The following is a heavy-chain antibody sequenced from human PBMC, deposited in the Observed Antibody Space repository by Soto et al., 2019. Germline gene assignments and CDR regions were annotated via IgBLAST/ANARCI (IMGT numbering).Heavy chain of an antibody. V-gene: IGHV3-33*01. D-gene: IGHD4-17*01. J-gene: IGHJ6*02. CDR3: ARASEWTTVTRGGIDV. Sequence: QVQLVESGGGVVQPGTSLRLSCGASGFTFSSYGMHWVRQAPGKGLVWVAVTWLDGRNKYYGDSVKGRFTIFRDDSKNTLYLQMNRLGDDDTAVYYCARASEWTTVTRGGIDVWGQGTTVTVSS. CDR2: TWLDGRNK. CDR1: GFTFSSYG.